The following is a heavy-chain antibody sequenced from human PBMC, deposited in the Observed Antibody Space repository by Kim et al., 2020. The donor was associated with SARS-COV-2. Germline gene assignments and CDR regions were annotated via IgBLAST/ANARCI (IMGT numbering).Heavy chain of an antibody. CDR2: INHSGST. CDR3: ARGCSCSSGNLDYYGMDV. V-gene: IGHV4-34*01. D-gene: IGHD6-13*01. Sequence: SETLSLTCAVYGGSFSGYYWSWIRQPPGKGLEWIGEINHSGSTNYNPSLKSRVTISVDTSKNQFSLKLSSVTAADTAVYYCARGCSCSSGNLDYYGMDVWGQGTTVTVSS. CDR1: GGSFSGYY. J-gene: IGHJ6*02.